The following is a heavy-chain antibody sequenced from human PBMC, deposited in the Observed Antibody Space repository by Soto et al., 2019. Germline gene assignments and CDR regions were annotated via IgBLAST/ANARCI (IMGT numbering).Heavy chain of an antibody. V-gene: IGHV4-34*01. CDR1: GGSFSGYY. CDR2: INHSGST. D-gene: IGHD3-3*01. CDR3: ARGYTIFGVVSYMDV. J-gene: IGHJ6*03. Sequence: ASETLSLTCAVYGGSFSGYYWSWIRQPPGKGLEWIGEINHSGSTNYNPSLKSRVTISVDTSKNQFSLKLSSVTAADTAVYYCARGYTIFGVVSYMDVWGKGTTVTVSS.